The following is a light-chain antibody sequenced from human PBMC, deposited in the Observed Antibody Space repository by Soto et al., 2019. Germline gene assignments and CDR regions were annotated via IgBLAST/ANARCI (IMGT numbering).Light chain of an antibody. Sequence: QSVLTQPPSASGPPGQRVTISCSGRASNIGSNFVSWYQVVPGTAPKLLIYTNSHRPSGVPDRFSGSRSGTSASLDISGLQSDDEADYFCATWDDNVKGPVFGGGTQLTVL. V-gene: IGLV1-44*01. CDR2: TNS. CDR1: ASNIGSNF. J-gene: IGLJ2*01. CDR3: ATWDDNVKGPV.